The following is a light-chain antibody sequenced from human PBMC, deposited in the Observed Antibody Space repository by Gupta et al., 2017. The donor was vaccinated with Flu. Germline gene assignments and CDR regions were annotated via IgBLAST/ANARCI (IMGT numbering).Light chain of an antibody. CDR3: QQYGSAPLT. CDR1: QSVSSSY. CDR2: GAS. Sequence: TVLTQSPGPLSLSPGERATLSCRASQSVSSSYLAWYQQKPGQAPRRLIYGASSRATGIPDRFSGSGSGTDFTLTISRLEPEDFAVYYCQQYGSAPLTFGQGTKVEIK. J-gene: IGKJ1*01. V-gene: IGKV3-20*01.